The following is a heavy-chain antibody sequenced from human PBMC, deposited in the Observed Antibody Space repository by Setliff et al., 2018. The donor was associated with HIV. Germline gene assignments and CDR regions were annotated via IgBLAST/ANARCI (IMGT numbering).Heavy chain of an antibody. CDR3: ARAYSGSFDY. D-gene: IGHD1-26*01. J-gene: IGHJ4*02. V-gene: IGHV4-61*02. Sequence: SETLSLTCIVSGDSISSGSYYWSWIRQPAGKGLEWIGRIYTSGSTNYNPSLKSRVTISVDTSKNQFSLKLSSVTAADTAVYYCARAYSGSFDYWGQGTLVTVS. CDR1: GDSISSGSYY. CDR2: IYTSGST.